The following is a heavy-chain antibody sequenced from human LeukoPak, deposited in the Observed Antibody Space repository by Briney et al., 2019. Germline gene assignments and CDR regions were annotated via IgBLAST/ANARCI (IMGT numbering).Heavy chain of an antibody. V-gene: IGHV4-38-2*02. J-gene: IGHJ4*02. CDR1: NFSISSGYY. CDR2: IYHSGST. D-gene: IGHD3-22*01. CDR3: ASQYYYDSSGYPFDY. Sequence: SETLSLTCTVSNFSISSGYYWGWIRQPPGKGLEWIGSIYHSGSTYFHPSLKSRVTISLDTSKNQFSLKLSSVTAADTALYYCASQYYYDSSGYPFDYWGQGTLVTVSS.